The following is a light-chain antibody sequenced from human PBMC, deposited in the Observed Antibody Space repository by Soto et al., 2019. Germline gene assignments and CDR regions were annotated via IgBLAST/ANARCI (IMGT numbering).Light chain of an antibody. Sequence: DIVLTQSPATLSLSPGDRATLSCRASQSVSSYLAWYQQKPGKAPSLLIYDASNRVTGIPARFSGSGSGTDVTITISSLVHQDFSVTYCQQRFTCSLTFGGGTKVEIK. V-gene: IGKV3-11*01. CDR3: QQRFTCSLT. CDR2: DAS. CDR1: QSVSSY. J-gene: IGKJ4*02.